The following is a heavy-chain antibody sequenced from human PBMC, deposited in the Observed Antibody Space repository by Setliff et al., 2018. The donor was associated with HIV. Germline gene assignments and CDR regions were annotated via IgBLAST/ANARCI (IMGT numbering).Heavy chain of an antibody. CDR1: GYTFTSYY. J-gene: IGHJ5*02. CDR3: AGYALRYFDWLGSWFDP. V-gene: IGHV1-46*01. D-gene: IGHD3-9*01. CDR2: INPSGGAT. Sequence: ASVKVSCKASGYTFTSYYLHWVRQAPGQGLEWMGIINPSGGATSYAQKVQDRVTMTRDTSTSTVYMELSSLRSDDTAVYYCAGYALRYFDWLGSWFDPWGQGTLVTVSS.